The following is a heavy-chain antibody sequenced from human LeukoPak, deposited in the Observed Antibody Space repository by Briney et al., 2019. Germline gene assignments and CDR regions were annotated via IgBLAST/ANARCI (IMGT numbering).Heavy chain of an antibody. Sequence: GSLRLSCAASGFIFSDHYMYWIRQAPGKGLEWLSYISKSGDTIYYADSVKGRFTISRDNAKNSLYLQMNSLRAEDTAVYYCARGGYSSSWYYEYFDYWGQGTLVTVSS. CDR2: ISKSGDTI. D-gene: IGHD6-13*01. J-gene: IGHJ4*02. CDR3: ARGGYSSSWYYEYFDY. CDR1: GFIFSDHY. V-gene: IGHV3-11*04.